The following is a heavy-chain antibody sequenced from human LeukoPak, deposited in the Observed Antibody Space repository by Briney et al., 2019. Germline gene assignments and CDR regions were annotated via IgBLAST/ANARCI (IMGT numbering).Heavy chain of an antibody. J-gene: IGHJ3*02. CDR2: ISGSGGST. V-gene: IGHV3-23*01. D-gene: IGHD3-22*01. CDR1: GFTFSSYA. CDR3: AKDLGSYYYDSSGYWGLAFDI. Sequence: EGSLRLSCAASGFTFSSYAMSWVRQAPGKGLEWVSAISGSGGSTYYADSVKGRFTISRDNSKNTLYLQMNSLRAEDTAVYYCAKDLGSYYYDSSGYWGLAFDIWGQGTMVTVSS.